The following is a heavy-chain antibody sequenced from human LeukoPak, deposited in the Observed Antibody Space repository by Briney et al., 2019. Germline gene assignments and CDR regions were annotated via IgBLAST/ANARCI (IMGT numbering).Heavy chain of an antibody. Sequence: SETLSLTCTVSGGSISSYYWSWIRQPPGKGLEWIGYIYYSGSTNYNPSLKSRVTISVDTSKNQFSLKLSSVTAADTAVYYCARVKRVLTINNSGSLPGGYYYYYYMDVWGKGTTVTVSS. D-gene: IGHD6-6*01. CDR1: GGSISSYY. CDR3: ARVKRVLTINNSGSLPGGYYYYYYMDV. V-gene: IGHV4-59*01. CDR2: IYYSGST. J-gene: IGHJ6*03.